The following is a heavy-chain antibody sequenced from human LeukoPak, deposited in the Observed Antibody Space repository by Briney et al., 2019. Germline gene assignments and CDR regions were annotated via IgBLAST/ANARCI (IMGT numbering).Heavy chain of an antibody. Sequence: SETLSLTCAVYGGSFSGYYWSWIRQPPGKVLEWIGEINHSGSTNYNPSLKSRVTISVDTSKNQFSLKLSSVTAADTAVYYCARGIKKSSSWYGWGMDVWGQGTTVTVSS. D-gene: IGHD6-13*01. CDR2: INHSGST. CDR3: ARGIKKSSSWYGWGMDV. J-gene: IGHJ6*02. CDR1: GGSFSGYY. V-gene: IGHV4-34*01.